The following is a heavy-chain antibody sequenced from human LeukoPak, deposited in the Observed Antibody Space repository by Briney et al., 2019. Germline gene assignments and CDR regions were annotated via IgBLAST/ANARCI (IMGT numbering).Heavy chain of an antibody. D-gene: IGHD2-2*01. Sequence: ASVKVSCKASGYTFTCYGISWVRQAPGQGLEWMGWISAYNGNTNYAQKLQGRVTMTTDTSTSTAYMELRSLRSDDTAVYYCAREADYCSSTSCPNWFDPWGQGTLVTVSS. CDR1: GYTFTCYG. CDR2: ISAYNGNT. J-gene: IGHJ5*02. V-gene: IGHV1-18*01. CDR3: AREADYCSSTSCPNWFDP.